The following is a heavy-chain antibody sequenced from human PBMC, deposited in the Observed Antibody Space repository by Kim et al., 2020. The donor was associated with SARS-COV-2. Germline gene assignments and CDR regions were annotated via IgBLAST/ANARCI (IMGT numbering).Heavy chain of an antibody. D-gene: IGHD3-9*01. J-gene: IGHJ4*02. CDR3: ARDQAFILTGYYQFYY. CDR2: ISSSSSII. V-gene: IGHV3-48*02. CDR1: GFTFSSYS. Sequence: GGSLRLSCAASGFTFSSYSMNWVRQAPGKGLEWVSYISSSSSIIYYADSVKGRFTISRDNAKNSLYLQMNSLRDEDTAVYYCARDQAFILTGYYQFYYWGQGTLVTVSS.